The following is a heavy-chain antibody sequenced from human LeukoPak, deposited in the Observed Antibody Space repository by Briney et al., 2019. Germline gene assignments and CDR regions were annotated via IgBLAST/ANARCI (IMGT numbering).Heavy chain of an antibody. D-gene: IGHD3-3*02. CDR2: IYTSGST. CDR3: ARSVLAKDFDY. CDR1: GGSISSGSYY. J-gene: IGHJ4*02. Sequence: SETLSLTCTVSGGSISSGSYYWSWIRQPAGKGLEWIGRIYTSGSTNYNPSLKSRVTISVDTSKNQFSLNLSSVTAADTAVHYCARSVLAKDFDYWCQGTLVTVSS. V-gene: IGHV4-61*02.